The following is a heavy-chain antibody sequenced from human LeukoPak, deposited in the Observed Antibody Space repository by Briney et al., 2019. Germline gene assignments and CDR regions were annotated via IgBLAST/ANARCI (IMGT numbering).Heavy chain of an antibody. V-gene: IGHV4-59*01. J-gene: IGHJ3*01. CDR2: IYYSGST. D-gene: IGHD6-13*01. CDR1: GGSISSYY. CDR3: ARISSSNWYNERGAFDV. Sequence: SETLSLTCTVSGGSISSYYWGWIRQPPGKGLEWIGYIYYSGSTNYNPSLKSRVTISVDTSKNQFSLKLRSVTAADTAVYYCARISSSNWYNERGAFDVWGQGTMVTVSS.